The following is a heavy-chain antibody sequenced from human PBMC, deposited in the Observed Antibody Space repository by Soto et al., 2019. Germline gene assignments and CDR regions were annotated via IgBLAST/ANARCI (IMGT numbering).Heavy chain of an antibody. CDR1: GGTFGSYA. CDR3: ARSQGSSTSLEIYYYYYYGMDV. D-gene: IGHD2-2*01. J-gene: IGHJ6*02. V-gene: IGHV1-69*01. Sequence: QGQRVQSGAEVKKPGSSVKVSCKASGGTFGSYAISWVRQAPGQGLEWMGGIIPIPGTANYAQKFQGRVTIAADESTSTAYMELSSLRSEDTAVYYCARSQGSSTSLEIYYYYYYGMDVWGQGTTVTVSS. CDR2: IIPIPGTA.